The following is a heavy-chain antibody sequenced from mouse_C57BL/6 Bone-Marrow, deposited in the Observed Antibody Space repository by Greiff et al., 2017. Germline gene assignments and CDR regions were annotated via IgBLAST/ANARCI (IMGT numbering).Heavy chain of an antibody. V-gene: IGHV1-53*01. CDR2: INPSNGGT. D-gene: IGHD2-5*01. Sequence: QVQLQQPGTELVKPGASVKLSCKASGYTFTSYWMHWVKQRPGQGLEWIGNINPSNGGTNYNEKFKSKATLTVDKSSSTAYMQLSSLTSEDSAVYYCARSLSGYSNYEYAMDYWGQGTSVTVSS. CDR3: ARSLSGYSNYEYAMDY. CDR1: GYTFTSYW. J-gene: IGHJ4*01.